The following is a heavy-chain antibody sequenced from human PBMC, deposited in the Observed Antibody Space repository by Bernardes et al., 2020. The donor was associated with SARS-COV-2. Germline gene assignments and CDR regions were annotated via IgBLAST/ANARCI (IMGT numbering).Heavy chain of an antibody. CDR1: GFTFSNAW. V-gene: IGHV3-15*01. CDR3: TTLMIRGVHNY. Sequence: GGSLRLSCAASGFTFSNAWMNWVRQAPGKGLEWVGRIKNKTDGGTTDYAAPVKDRFTISRDDSKNTLFLQMNSLKTEDTAVYYCTTLMIRGVHNYWGQGTLVTVSS. J-gene: IGHJ4*02. D-gene: IGHD3-10*01. CDR2: IKNKTDGGTT.